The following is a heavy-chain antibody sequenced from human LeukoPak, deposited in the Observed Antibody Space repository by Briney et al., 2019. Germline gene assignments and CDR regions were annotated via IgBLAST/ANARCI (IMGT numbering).Heavy chain of an antibody. CDR3: VRRGMDV. CDR1: GFTFRTYW. V-gene: IGHV5-51*01. Sequence: GGSLRLSCAASGFTFRTYWMSWVRQAPGKGLEWMGIIYPDDSDIRYSPSFQGQVTISADKSISTAFLRWSSLKTSDTAIYYCVRRGMDVWGQGTTVTVSS. CDR2: IYPDDSDI. J-gene: IGHJ6*02.